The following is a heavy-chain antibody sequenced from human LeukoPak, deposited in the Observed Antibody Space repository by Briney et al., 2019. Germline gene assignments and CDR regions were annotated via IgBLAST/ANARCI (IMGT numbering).Heavy chain of an antibody. D-gene: IGHD6-19*01. V-gene: IGHV3-66*01. CDR3: ASRVRLAGTKSGFDY. Sequence: GGSLRLSCAASGLTVSSNYMTWVRQAPGKGLEWVSVIYSTDSTDHADSVEGRFTISRDNTKNMLYLQMNSLRAEDTAVYYCASRVRLAGTKSGFDYWGQGTLVTLSS. CDR1: GLTVSSNY. CDR2: IYSTDST. J-gene: IGHJ4*02.